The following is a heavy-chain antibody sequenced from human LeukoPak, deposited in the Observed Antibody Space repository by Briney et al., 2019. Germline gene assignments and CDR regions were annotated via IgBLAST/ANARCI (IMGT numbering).Heavy chain of an antibody. D-gene: IGHD3-10*01. J-gene: IGHJ4*02. CDR1: GFTLSSYA. V-gene: IGHV3-23*01. Sequence: PGGSLRLSCAASGFTLSSYAMGWVRQAPGKGLEWVSAISGSGGSTYYADSVKGRFTISRDNSKNTLYLQMNSLRAEDTAVYYCAKVPTALVLLVYFDYWGQGTLVTVSS. CDR3: AKVPTALVLLVYFDY. CDR2: ISGSGGST.